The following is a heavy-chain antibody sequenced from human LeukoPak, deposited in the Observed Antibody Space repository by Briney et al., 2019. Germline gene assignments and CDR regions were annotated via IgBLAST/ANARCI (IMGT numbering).Heavy chain of an antibody. D-gene: IGHD4-17*01. CDR1: GFTFSSYS. J-gene: IGHJ5*02. V-gene: IGHV3-21*01. CDR2: ISSSSSYI. Sequence: GGSLRLSCAASGFTFSSYSMNWVRQAPGKGLEWVSSISSSSSYIYYADSVKGRFTISRDNAKNSLYLQMNSLRAEDTAVYYCARDNRDYGARRLDPWGQGTLVTVSS. CDR3: ARDNRDYGARRLDP.